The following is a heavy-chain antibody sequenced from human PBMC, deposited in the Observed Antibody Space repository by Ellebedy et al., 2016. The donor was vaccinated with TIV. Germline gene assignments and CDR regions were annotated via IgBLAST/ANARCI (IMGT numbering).Heavy chain of an antibody. CDR2: INVADANT. D-gene: IGHD2-15*01. V-gene: IGHV1-3*01. CDR1: GYTFTTYA. Sequence: AASVKVSCKASGYTFTTYAIHWVRQAPGQSLEWMGWINVADANTKYSQKFQGRVTFTRDTSANTAYMHLSSLRSEDPAVYYCARDPLGYCSGGSCSNNWFDPWGQGTLVTVSS. J-gene: IGHJ5*02. CDR3: ARDPLGYCSGGSCSNNWFDP.